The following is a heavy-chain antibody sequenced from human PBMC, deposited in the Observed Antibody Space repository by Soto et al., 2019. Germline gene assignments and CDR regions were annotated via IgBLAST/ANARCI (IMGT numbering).Heavy chain of an antibody. Sequence: PGGSLRLSCAASGFTVSSNYMSWVRQAPGKGLEWVSVIYSGGSTYYADSVKGRFTISRDNSKNTLYLQMNSLRAEDTAVYYCAREMDSLDYYYGMDVWGQGTTVTVSS. J-gene: IGHJ6*02. CDR3: AREMDSLDYYYGMDV. D-gene: IGHD4-4*01. V-gene: IGHV3-66*01. CDR2: IYSGGST. CDR1: GFTVSSNY.